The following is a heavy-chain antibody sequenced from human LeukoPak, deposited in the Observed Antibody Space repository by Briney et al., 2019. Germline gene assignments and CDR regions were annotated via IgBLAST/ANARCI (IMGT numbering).Heavy chain of an antibody. J-gene: IGHJ4*02. D-gene: IGHD3-9*01. CDR2: IKSKTDGGTT. V-gene: IGHV3-15*01. CDR1: GFTFTTSW. CDR3: TTEILDYDILTNYN. Sequence: PGGSLRLSCAASGFTFTTSWMTWVRQAPGKGLEWVGRIKSKTDGGTTDYAAPVKGRFTISRDDSKNTLYLQMNSLKTEDTAVHYCTTEILDYDILTNYNWGQGTLVTVSS.